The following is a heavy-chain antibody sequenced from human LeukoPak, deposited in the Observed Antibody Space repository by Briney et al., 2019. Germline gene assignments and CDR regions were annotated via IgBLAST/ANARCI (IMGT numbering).Heavy chain of an antibody. Sequence: GGSLRLSCAASGFTFSSYEMNWVRQAPGKGLEWVSYISSSGSTIYYADSVKGRFTISRDDSKNTLYLQMNSLKTEDTAVYYCTTDDIVATIAYWGQGTLVTVPS. CDR1: GFTFSSYE. D-gene: IGHD5-12*01. CDR2: ISSSGSTI. V-gene: IGHV3-48*03. J-gene: IGHJ4*02. CDR3: TTDDIVATIAY.